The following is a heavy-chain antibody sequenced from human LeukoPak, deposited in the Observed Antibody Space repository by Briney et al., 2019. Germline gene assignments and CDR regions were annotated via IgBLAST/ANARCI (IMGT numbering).Heavy chain of an antibody. CDR1: GFTFSSYS. CDR3: ARAGVGATKSPFDY. Sequence: GGSLRLSCAASGFTFSSYSMNWVRQAPGKGLEWVSSISSSSSYIYYADSVKGRFTISRDNAKNSLYLQMNSLRAEDTAVYYCARAGVGATKSPFDYWGQGTLVTVSS. CDR2: ISSSSSYI. D-gene: IGHD1-26*01. V-gene: IGHV3-21*01. J-gene: IGHJ4*02.